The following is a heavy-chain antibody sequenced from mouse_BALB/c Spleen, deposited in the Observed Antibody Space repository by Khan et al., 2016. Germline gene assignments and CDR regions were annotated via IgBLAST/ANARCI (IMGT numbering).Heavy chain of an antibody. V-gene: IGHV9-3*02. CDR1: EYIFTNYG. CDR2: INTNTGEP. CDR3: ARTGDYPYYAMDY. D-gene: IGHD2-13*01. J-gene: IGHJ4*01. Sequence: QIQLVQSGPELKKPGETVKISCKASEYIFTNYGMNWVKQAPGKGLKWMGWINTNTGEPTYAEEFKGRFAFSLEASASTAYLQINNLKNEDSATYSSARTGDYPYYAMDYWGQGTSVTVSS.